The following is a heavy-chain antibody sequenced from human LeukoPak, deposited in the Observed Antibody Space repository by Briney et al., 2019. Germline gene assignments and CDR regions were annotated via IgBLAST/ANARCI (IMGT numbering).Heavy chain of an antibody. D-gene: IGHD4-23*01. V-gene: IGHV3-30*02. CDR2: IRYDGSNK. J-gene: IGHJ4*02. CDR3: ARDVSPPYGGNSFSFDN. Sequence: GSLRLSCAAAGFSFSSYGMHWVRQAPGKGLEWVAFIRYDGSNKYYADSVKGRFTISRDNSKNTLYLQMNSLRAEDTAVYYCARDVSPPYGGNSFSFDNWGQGTLVTVSS. CDR1: GFSFSSYG.